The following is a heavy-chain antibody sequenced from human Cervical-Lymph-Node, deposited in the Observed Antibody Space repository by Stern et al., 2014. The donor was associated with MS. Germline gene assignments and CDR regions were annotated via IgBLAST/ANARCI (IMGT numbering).Heavy chain of an antibody. V-gene: IGHV3-11*01. Sequence: VQLVESGGGWVKPGGSLRLYCVASGVSRNDYYMTWILQTPGKGLTWISYISNSGATIFYADSLKGRLTISRDNAGNSLDLQMSSLTADDTAIYYCARGRATLTAGPYNWFDLWGQGTLVTVSS. D-gene: IGHD3-10*01. CDR1: GVSRNDYY. CDR3: ARGRATLTAGPYNWFDL. J-gene: IGHJ5*02. CDR2: ISNSGATI.